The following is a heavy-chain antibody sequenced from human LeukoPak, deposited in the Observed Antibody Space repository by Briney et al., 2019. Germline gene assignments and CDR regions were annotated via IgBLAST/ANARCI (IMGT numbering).Heavy chain of an antibody. V-gene: IGHV1-69*01. D-gene: IGHD2-2*01. J-gene: IGHJ5*02. CDR3: ARVKDLDIVVVPAAMGGWFDP. CDR1: GGTFSSYA. Sequence: SVKVSCKASGGTFSSYAISWVRQAPGQGLEWMGGIIPIFGTANYAQKFQGRVTITADESTSTAYMELSSLRSEDTAVYYCARVKDLDIVVVPAAMGGWFDPWGQGTLVTVSS. CDR2: IIPIFGTA.